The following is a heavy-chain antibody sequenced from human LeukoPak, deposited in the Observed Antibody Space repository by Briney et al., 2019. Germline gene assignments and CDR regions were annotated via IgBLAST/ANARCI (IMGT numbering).Heavy chain of an antibody. J-gene: IGHJ1*01. CDR2: FDPEDGET. CDR1: GYTLTELS. D-gene: IGHD2-21*01. CDR3: ATGAPVVNAIVWGPEVLY. Sequence: ASVKVSCKVSGYTLTELSMHWVRQAPGKGLEWMGGFDPEDGETIYAQKFQGRVTMTEDTSTATAYMELSSLRSEDTDVYYCATGAPVVNAIVWGPEVLYWGQGTLVTVPS. V-gene: IGHV1-24*01.